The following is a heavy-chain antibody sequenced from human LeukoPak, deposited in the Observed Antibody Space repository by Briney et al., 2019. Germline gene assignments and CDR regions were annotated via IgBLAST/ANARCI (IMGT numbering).Heavy chain of an antibody. CDR3: ASTFDSGFRY. J-gene: IGHJ4*02. V-gene: IGHV1-69*13. CDR1: GGTFSSYA. CDR2: VIPIFGTA. Sequence: SVKVSCKASGGTFSSYAISWVRQAPGQGLEWMGGVIPIFGTANYAQKFQGRVTITAGESTSTAYMELSSLRSEDTAVYYCASTFDSGFRYWGQGTLVTVSS. D-gene: IGHD5-12*01.